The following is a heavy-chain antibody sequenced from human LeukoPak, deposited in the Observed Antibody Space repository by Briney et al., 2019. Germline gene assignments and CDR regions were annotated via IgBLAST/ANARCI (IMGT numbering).Heavy chain of an antibody. V-gene: IGHV1-3*01. CDR2: IDAGNGNT. CDR3: ARALRRYSSGSSGY. CDR1: GYTFTSYA. Sequence: WASVKVSCKASGYTFTSYAMHWVRQAPGQRLEWMGWIDAGNGNTKYSQKFQGRVTITRDTSASTAYMELSSLRSEDTAVYYCARALRRYSSGSSGYWGQGTLVTVSS. J-gene: IGHJ4*02. D-gene: IGHD6-19*01.